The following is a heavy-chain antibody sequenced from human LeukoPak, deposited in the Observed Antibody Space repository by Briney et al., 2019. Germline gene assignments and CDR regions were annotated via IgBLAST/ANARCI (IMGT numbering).Heavy chain of an antibody. J-gene: IGHJ4*02. CDR3: ARSTSAGPDY. D-gene: IGHD6-25*01. Sequence: GASVKVSCKAPGYTFTDSYIHWVRQAPGQGLEWMGWINPNSGGTNYAQKFQGRVTMTRDTSISTVYMHLNTLRSDDTAVYYCARSTSAGPDYWGQGTLVTVSS. CDR2: INPNSGGT. CDR1: GYTFTDSY. V-gene: IGHV1-2*02.